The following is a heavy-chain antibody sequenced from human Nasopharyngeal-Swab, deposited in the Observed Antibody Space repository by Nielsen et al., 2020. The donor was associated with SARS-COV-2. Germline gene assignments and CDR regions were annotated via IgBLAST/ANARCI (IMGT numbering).Heavy chain of an antibody. Sequence: VRQAPGKGLEWVAVISYDGSNKYYADSVKGRFTISRDNSKNTLYLQMNSLRAEDTAVYYCASQSGYSSYWGQGTPVTVSS. CDR2: ISYDGSNK. V-gene: IGHV3-33*05. CDR3: ASQSGYSSY. J-gene: IGHJ4*02. D-gene: IGHD5-18*01.